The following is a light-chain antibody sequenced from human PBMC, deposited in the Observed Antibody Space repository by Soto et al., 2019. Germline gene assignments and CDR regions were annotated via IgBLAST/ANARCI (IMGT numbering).Light chain of an antibody. Sequence: QSALTQPASVSGSPGQSITISCTGTSSDVGGYKYVSWYQQHPGKVPKLMIYDVNNRPSGVSNRFSGSKSGNTASLTISGLQAEDEADYYCSSYTSSSTLGYVIFGGGTKVIVL. CDR1: SSDVGGYKY. J-gene: IGLJ2*01. CDR3: SSYTSSSTLGYVI. V-gene: IGLV2-14*01. CDR2: DVN.